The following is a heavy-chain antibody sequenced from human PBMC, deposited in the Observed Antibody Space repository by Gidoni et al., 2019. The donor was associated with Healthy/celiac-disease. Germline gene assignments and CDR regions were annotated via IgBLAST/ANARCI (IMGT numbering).Heavy chain of an antibody. CDR2: ISYDGSNK. V-gene: IGHV3-30-3*01. CDR1: GFTFSSYA. Sequence: QVLLVESGGGAVQPGRSLRPSCAASGFTFSSYAMHWVRQAPGKGLEWVAVISYDGSNKYYADSVKGRFTISRDNSKNTLYLQMNSLRAEDTAVYYCARVEPSVGFDYWGQGTLVTVSS. D-gene: IGHD1-26*01. J-gene: IGHJ4*02. CDR3: ARVEPSVGFDY.